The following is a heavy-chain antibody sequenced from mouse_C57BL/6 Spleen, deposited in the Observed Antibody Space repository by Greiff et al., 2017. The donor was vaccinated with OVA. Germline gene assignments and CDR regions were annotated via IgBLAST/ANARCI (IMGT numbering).Heavy chain of an antibody. CDR1: GYTFTDYN. D-gene: IGHD1-1*01. CDR3: ARGNYYGSSDYFDY. V-gene: IGHV1-18*01. Sequence: EVQLQQSGPELVKPGASVKIPCKASGYTFTDYNMDWVKQSHGKSLEWIGDINPNNGGTIYNQKFKGKATLTVDKSSSTAYMELRSLTSEDTAVYYCARGNYYGSSDYFDYWGQGTTLTVSS. J-gene: IGHJ2*01. CDR2: INPNNGGT.